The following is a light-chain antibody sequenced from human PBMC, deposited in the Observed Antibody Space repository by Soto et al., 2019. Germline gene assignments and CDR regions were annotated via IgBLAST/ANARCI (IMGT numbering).Light chain of an antibody. CDR2: GAS. CDR3: QQYNNWPRRT. V-gene: IGKV3-15*01. CDR1: QSVSSN. J-gene: IGKJ2*01. Sequence: EIGMTQSPATLSVSPGERATLSCRASQSVSSNLAFYQQQPGQAPRLLIYGASTRAAGIPARFSGSGSGTEFTLTISSLQSEDCAVYYCQQYNNWPRRTFVQGTKLEIK.